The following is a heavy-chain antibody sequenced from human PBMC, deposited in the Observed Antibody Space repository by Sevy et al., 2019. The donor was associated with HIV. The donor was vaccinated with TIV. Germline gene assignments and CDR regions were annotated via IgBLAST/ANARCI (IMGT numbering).Heavy chain of an antibody. CDR2: IKEDGSVK. V-gene: IGHV3-7*01. J-gene: IGHJ4*02. CDR1: GFTFSSYW. D-gene: IGHD6-13*01. CDR3: VRAIGAAGSY. Sequence: GGSLRLSCEASGFTFSSYWMSWVRQAPGKGLEWVANIKEDGSVKYYVDSVKGRFTISRDNAKNSVYLQMNSLRAEDTALYYCVRAIGAAGSYWGQGTLVTVS.